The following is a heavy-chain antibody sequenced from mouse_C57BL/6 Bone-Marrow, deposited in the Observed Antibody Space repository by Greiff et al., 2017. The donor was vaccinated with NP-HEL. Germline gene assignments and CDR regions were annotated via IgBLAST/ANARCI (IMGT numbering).Heavy chain of an antibody. Sequence: VMLVESGPGLVQPSQSLSITCSVSGFSLTSYGVHWVRQSPGKGLEWLGVIWSGGSTDYNAAFISRLSISKDNSKSQVFFKMNSLQADDTAIYYCAIYDFRFAYWGQGTLVTVSA. V-gene: IGHV2-2*01. CDR1: GFSLTSYG. D-gene: IGHD2-3*01. CDR2: IWSGGST. CDR3: AIYDFRFAY. J-gene: IGHJ3*01.